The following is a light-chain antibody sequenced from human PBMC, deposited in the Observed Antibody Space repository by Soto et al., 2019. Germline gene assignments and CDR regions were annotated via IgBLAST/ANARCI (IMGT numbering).Light chain of an antibody. CDR1: QSVSSSY. CDR2: GAS. Sequence: EIVLTQSPGTLSLSPGERATLSCRASQSVSSSYLAWYQQKPGQAPRLLIYGASSRATGIPDRFSGSGSGTDFTLTISRLEPEDFAVYYCQQYGSSTGITFGQGTRLAIK. V-gene: IGKV3-20*01. J-gene: IGKJ5*01. CDR3: QQYGSSTGIT.